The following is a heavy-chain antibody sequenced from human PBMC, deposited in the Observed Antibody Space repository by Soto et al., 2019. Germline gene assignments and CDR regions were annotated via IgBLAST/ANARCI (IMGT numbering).Heavy chain of an antibody. CDR1: GGSLFGDY. V-gene: IGHV4-4*07. J-gene: IGHJ5*02. CDR2: INSDGNT. D-gene: IGHD5-12*01. CDR3: ASARRLENSFDP. Sequence: SETLSLTCTVSGGSLFGDYCTWIRQPAGGGLEWIGRINSDGNTNYSPSLKSRVTMSVDPSRKHFSLNLTSVTAADTASYFCASARRLENSFDPWGPGIQVTFSS.